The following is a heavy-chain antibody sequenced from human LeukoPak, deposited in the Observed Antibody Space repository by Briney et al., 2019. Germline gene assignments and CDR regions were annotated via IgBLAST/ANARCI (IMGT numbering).Heavy chain of an antibody. CDR1: GYTFTSYY. D-gene: IGHD5-12*01. V-gene: IGHV1-46*01. CDR2: INPSGGST. Sequence: GASVKVSCKASGYTFTSYYMHWVRQAPGQGLEWMGIINPSGGSTSYAQKFQGRVTMTRDMSTSTVYMELSSLRSEDTAVYYCASNWDRGLRDWYFDLWGRGTLVTVSS. J-gene: IGHJ2*01. CDR3: ASNWDRGLRDWYFDL.